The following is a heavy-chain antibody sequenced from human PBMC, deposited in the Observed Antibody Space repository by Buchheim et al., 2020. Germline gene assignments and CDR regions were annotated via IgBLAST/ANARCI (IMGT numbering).Heavy chain of an antibody. J-gene: IGHJ6*02. D-gene: IGHD2-8*01. Sequence: QVQLQESGPGLVKPSGTLSLTCDVSGDSMSSHDWWSWPRQPPGKGLEWIGEIHHGGSTNYSPSLKGRVTISVDKSKNNFSLRLSSVTAADTAVYYCARNGYYTMDVWGQGTT. CDR3: ARNGYYTMDV. CDR2: IHHGGST. V-gene: IGHV4-4*02. CDR1: GDSMSSHDW.